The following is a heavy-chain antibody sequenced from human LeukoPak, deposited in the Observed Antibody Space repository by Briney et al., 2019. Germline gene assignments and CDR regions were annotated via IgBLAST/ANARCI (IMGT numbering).Heavy chain of an antibody. Sequence: PGGSLRLSCAASGFTFSSYGMHWVRQAPGKGLEWVAFIRYDGSNKYYADSVKGRFTISRDNSKNTLYLQMNSLRAEDTAVYYCARVWSPPYTSTWPDYFESWGQGTLVTVSS. J-gene: IGHJ4*02. V-gene: IGHV3-30*02. CDR2: IRYDGSNK. CDR1: GFTFSSYG. CDR3: ARVWSPPYTSTWPDYFES. D-gene: IGHD6-13*01.